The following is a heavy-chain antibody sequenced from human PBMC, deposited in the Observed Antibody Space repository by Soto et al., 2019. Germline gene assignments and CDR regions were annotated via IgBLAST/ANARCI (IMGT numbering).Heavy chain of an antibody. V-gene: IGHV4-31*02. CDR3: ARGQTNYEILAGYYGPSAFDV. CDR2: VYXSGSS. Sequence: TLFLTVPVWGADLSSGRVYGSCLGTHPGKGLEWIGYVYXSGSSYYNQSLKSRVTISVDTSKNHFCLKLSSVTAADTGVYYCARGQTNYEILAGYYGPSAFDVWGQGTMVTVSS. CDR1: GADLSSGRVY. J-gene: IGHJ3*01. D-gene: IGHD3-9*01.